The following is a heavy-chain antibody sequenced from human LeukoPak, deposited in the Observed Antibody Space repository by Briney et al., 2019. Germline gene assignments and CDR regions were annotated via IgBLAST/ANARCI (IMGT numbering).Heavy chain of an antibody. Sequence: GGSLRLSCAASGFNFSTYSMHSVPQAPGKGLEGVSSISTGSGYIYYADSVKGRFTISRDNAKKSLYLQMNNLRAEDTAVYYCATGYFYYYCMDVWGRGTTVTVSS. J-gene: IGHJ6*03. CDR3: ATGYFYYYCMDV. CDR1: GFNFSTYS. CDR2: ISTGSGYI. V-gene: IGHV3-21*01.